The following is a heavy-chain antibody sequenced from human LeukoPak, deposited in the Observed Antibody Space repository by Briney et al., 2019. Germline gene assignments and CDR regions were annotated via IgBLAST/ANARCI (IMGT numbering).Heavy chain of an antibody. CDR2: ITNNGGNT. CDR1: GFTFSSYT. CDR3: VIVRGYFDSSGSDY. V-gene: IGHV3-64D*06. Sequence: GGALRLSCSASGFTFSSYTMHWVRQAPGKGLEFVSAITNNGGNTYYADSVKGRFTISRDNSKNTVYLQMSSLRAEDTAVYYCVIVRGYFDSSGSDYWGQGTLVTVSS. J-gene: IGHJ4*02. D-gene: IGHD3-9*01.